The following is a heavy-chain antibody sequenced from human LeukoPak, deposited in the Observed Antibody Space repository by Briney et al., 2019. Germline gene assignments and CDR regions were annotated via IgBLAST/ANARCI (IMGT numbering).Heavy chain of an antibody. CDR2: IYHSGST. D-gene: IGHD3-16*01. V-gene: IGHV4-30-2*01. Sequence: SETLSLTCAVSGGSISSGGYSWSWIRQPPGKGLEWIGYIYHSGSTYYNPSLKSRVTISVDRSKNQFSLKLSPVTAADTAVYYCARDSRRGQHRGSSYVLDWGQGTLVTVSS. J-gene: IGHJ4*02. CDR3: ARDSRRGQHRGSSYVLD. CDR1: GGSISSGGYS.